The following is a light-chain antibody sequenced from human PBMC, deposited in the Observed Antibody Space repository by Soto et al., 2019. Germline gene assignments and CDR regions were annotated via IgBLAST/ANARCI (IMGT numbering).Light chain of an antibody. CDR3: QQYGSSPVT. V-gene: IGKV3-20*01. CDR2: GAS. Sequence: EIVLTQSSGTLSLSPEERATLSCRSSQSVSSSYLAWYQQKPGQAPRLLIYGASSRATGIPDRFSGSGSGTDFTLTISRLEPEDFAVYYCQQYGSSPVTFGQGTKVDIK. CDR1: QSVSSSY. J-gene: IGKJ1*01.